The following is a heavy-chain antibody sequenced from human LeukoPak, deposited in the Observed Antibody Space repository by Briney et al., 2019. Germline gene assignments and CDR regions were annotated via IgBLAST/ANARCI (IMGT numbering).Heavy chain of an antibody. CDR2: IRNDGSNE. J-gene: IGHJ5*02. CDR1: GFTFSDYG. Sequence: PGGSLTLSCAASGFTFSDYGMHWVRQAPGQGLELVAFIRNDGSNEYYPDYVQGRFTISRDNSRNTLYLQMNSLRPEDTAVYYCAKGGSASDNWFDPWGQGTLVTVSS. CDR3: AKGGSASDNWFDP. V-gene: IGHV3-30*02. D-gene: IGHD2-15*01.